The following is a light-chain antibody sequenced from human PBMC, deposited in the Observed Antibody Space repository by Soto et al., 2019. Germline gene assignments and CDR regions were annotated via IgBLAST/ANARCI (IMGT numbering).Light chain of an antibody. V-gene: IGKV3-15*01. CDR3: QQYNNWPRLT. CDR2: GAS. Sequence: EIVMTQSPATLSVSPGERATLSCRASQSGSSNLAWYQQKPGQAPRLLIYGASTRATGIPARFSGSGSGAEFSLTISSLQSEDFAVYYCQQYNNWPRLTFGGGTKVEIK. J-gene: IGKJ4*01. CDR1: QSGSSN.